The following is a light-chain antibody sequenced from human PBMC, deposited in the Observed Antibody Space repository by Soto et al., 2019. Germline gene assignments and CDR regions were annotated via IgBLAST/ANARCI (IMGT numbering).Light chain of an antibody. CDR1: QSISSY. J-gene: IGKJ4*01. CDR2: AAS. V-gene: IGKV1-39*01. Sequence: DSPMTPSPSSLSASXGDIVTITCRASQSISSYLNWYQQKPGKAPKLLIYAASSLQSGVPSRFSGSGSGTDFTLTISSLQPEDFATYYCQQSYSTPLPVGGGTKVDIK. CDR3: QQSYSTPLP.